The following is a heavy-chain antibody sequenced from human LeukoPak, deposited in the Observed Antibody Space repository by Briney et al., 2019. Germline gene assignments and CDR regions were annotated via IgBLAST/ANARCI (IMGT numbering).Heavy chain of an antibody. V-gene: IGHV3-23*01. CDR1: GFSFSTYT. Sequence: HSGGSLRLSCTASGFSFSTYTMTWVRQAPGKGLEWVSGITDSGKPCYADSVKGRFTISRDNSKNTLYLQMNSLRAEDTAVYYCAKDQYYYGSGSPGSMDVWGQGTTVTVSS. CDR3: AKDQYYYGSGSPGSMDV. D-gene: IGHD3-10*01. J-gene: IGHJ6*02. CDR2: ITDSGKP.